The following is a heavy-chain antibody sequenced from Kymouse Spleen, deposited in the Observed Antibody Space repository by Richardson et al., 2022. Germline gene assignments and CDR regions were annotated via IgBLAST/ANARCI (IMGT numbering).Heavy chain of an antibody. V-gene: IGHV4-34*01. CDR2: INHSGST. Sequence: QVQLQQWGAGLLKPSETLSLTCAVYGGSFSGYYWSWIRQPPGKGLEWIGEINHSGSTNYNPSLKSRVTISVDTSKNQFSLKLSSVTAADTAVYYCARGVFGVVPYGMDVWGQGTTVTVSS. D-gene: IGHD3-3*01. J-gene: IGHJ6*02. CDR3: ARGVFGVVPYGMDV. CDR1: GGSFSGYY.